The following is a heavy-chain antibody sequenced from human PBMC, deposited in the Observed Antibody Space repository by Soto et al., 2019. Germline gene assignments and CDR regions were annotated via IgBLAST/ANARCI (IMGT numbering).Heavy chain of an antibody. J-gene: IGHJ5*02. Sequence: GESLKISCRTSGYKFTSYLIAWVRQMPGKGLEWIGIIFPSDSDTRYSPSFQGQVTISADRSTSTVFLQWASLKASDTAVYFCARKDKSGYFNWFDPWGQGTLVTVSS. V-gene: IGHV5-51*01. CDR2: IFPSDSDT. D-gene: IGHD3-22*01. CDR3: ARKDKSGYFNWFDP. CDR1: GYKFTSYL.